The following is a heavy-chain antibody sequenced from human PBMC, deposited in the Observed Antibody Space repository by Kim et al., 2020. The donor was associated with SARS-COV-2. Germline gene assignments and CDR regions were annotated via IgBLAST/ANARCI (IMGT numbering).Heavy chain of an antibody. D-gene: IGHD2-2*01. Sequence: GGSLRLSCAASGFTFSDYAMHWVRQAPGKGLEWVAVVSYDGTNKSYADSVKGRFTISRDSSKNTLYLQMNSLRAEDTAVFHCARDSCTTTRCYANYWGQ. J-gene: IGHJ4*02. CDR2: VSYDGTNK. CDR1: GFTFSDYA. CDR3: ARDSCTTTRCYANY. V-gene: IGHV3-30*04.